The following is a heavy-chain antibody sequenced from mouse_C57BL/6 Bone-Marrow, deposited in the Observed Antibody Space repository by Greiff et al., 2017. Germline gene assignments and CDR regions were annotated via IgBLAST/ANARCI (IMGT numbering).Heavy chain of an antibody. CDR2: INPNYGTT. D-gene: IGHD1-1*01. V-gene: IGHV1-39*01. CDR1: GYSFTDYN. J-gene: IGHJ1*03. CDR3: ARSFYYYGSSPWYFDV. Sequence: VQLKESGPELVKPGASVKISCKASGYSFTDYNMNWVKQSNGKSLEWIGVINPNYGTTSYNQKFKGKATLTVDQYSSTAYMQLNSLTSEDSAVYYCARSFYYYGSSPWYFDVWGTGTTVTVSS.